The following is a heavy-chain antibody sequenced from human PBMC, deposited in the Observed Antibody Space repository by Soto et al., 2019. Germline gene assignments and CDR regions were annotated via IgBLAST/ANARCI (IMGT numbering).Heavy chain of an antibody. D-gene: IGHD2-21*01. V-gene: IGHV3-30*04. CDR2: ISYDGTNK. J-gene: IGHJ5*01. CDR1: GFSFSISP. Sequence: QVQLVESGGGVVQPGRSLRLSCAASGFSFSISPMHWVRQAPGKGPECVALISYDGTNKFYADTVKGRFRISRDNSKRTLELKVDSLRPEDAAVYYCETDPKSCGGQHSAFLYVGSWGQGTLVTVSS. CDR3: ETDPKSCGGQHSAFLYVGS.